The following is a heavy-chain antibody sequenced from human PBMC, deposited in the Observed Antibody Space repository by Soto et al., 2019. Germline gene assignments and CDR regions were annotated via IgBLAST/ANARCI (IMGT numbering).Heavy chain of an antibody. CDR2: IYYSGST. CDR3: ARRWGDYFDY. J-gene: IGHJ4*02. CDR1: GGSISSYY. D-gene: IGHD3-16*01. Sequence: QVQLQESGPGLVKPSETLSLTCTVSGGSISSYYWSWIRQPPGKGLEWIWYIYYSGSTNYNPSLKSRVTISGAASKNQFSLKLSLTLSSLTAADTAVYYCARRWGDYFDYWGQGTLVTVSS. V-gene: IGHV4-59*08.